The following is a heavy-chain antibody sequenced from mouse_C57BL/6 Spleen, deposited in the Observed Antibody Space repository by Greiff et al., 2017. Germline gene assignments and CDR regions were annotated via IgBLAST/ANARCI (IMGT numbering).Heavy chain of an antibody. CDR3: ARSSLYYYGSSYGFAY. D-gene: IGHD1-1*01. V-gene: IGHV1-54*01. CDR2: INPGSGGT. J-gene: IGHJ3*01. Sequence: VQLQQSGAELVRPGTSVKVSCKASGYAFTNYLIEWVQQRPGQGLEWIGVINPGSGGTNYNEKFKGKATLTADKSSSTAYMQLSSLTSEDSAVYFCARSSLYYYGSSYGFAYWGQGTLVTVSA. CDR1: GYAFTNYL.